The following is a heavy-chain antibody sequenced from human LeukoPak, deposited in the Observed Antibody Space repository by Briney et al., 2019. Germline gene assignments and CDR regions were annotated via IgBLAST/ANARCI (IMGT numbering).Heavy chain of an antibody. CDR3: PRMAQGRYFDWSNWFHP. Sequence: ASVKVSCKASGYTFTSYGISWVRQAPGQGLEWMGWISAYNGNTNYAQKLQGRVTMTTDTSTSTAYMELRSLRSDDTAVYYCPRMAQGRYFDWSNWFHPWGRGTLVSVPT. V-gene: IGHV1-18*04. D-gene: IGHD3-9*01. CDR2: ISAYNGNT. J-gene: IGHJ5*02. CDR1: GYTFTSYG.